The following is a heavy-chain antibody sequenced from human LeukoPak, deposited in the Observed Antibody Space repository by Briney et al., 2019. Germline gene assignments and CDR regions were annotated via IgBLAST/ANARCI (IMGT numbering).Heavy chain of an antibody. Sequence: PSETLSLTCTVSGGSISSYYWSWIRQPPGKGLEWIGYIYYSGSTNYNPSLKSRVTISVDTSKNQFSLKLSSVTAADTAVYYCARDRMGGHFDYWGQGTLVTVSS. CDR2: IYYSGST. CDR1: GGSISSYY. D-gene: IGHD3-16*01. CDR3: ARDRMGGHFDY. V-gene: IGHV4-59*01. J-gene: IGHJ4*02.